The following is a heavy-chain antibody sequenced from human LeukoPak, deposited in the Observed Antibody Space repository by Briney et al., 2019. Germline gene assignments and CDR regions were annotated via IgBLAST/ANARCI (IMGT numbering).Heavy chain of an antibody. CDR2: IYPGDSDT. CDR3: ARHLFMVRGARGAFDI. Sequence: GESLKISCKGSGYSFTSYWIGWVRQMPGKGLEWMGIIYPGDSDTRYSPSFQGQVTISADKSISTAYLQWSSLKASDTAMYYCARHLFMVRGARGAFDIWGQGTMVTVSS. J-gene: IGHJ3*02. CDR1: GYSFTSYW. V-gene: IGHV5-51*01. D-gene: IGHD3-10*01.